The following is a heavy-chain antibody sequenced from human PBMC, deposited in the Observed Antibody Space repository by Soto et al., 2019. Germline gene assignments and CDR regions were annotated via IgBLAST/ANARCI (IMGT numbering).Heavy chain of an antibody. V-gene: IGHV3-53*04. CDR3: ASLMRTGYTHNNWFDP. J-gene: IGHJ5*02. CDR1: GFSVSNNY. D-gene: IGHD3-9*01. Sequence: GGSLRLSCATSGFSVSNNYMTWVRQAPGKGLEWVSIIYSGGGTYYADSVKGRFFISRHDSKNTLNLQMNSLRPDDTAVYYCASLMRTGYTHNNWFDPWGQGTLLTVSS. CDR2: IYSGGGT.